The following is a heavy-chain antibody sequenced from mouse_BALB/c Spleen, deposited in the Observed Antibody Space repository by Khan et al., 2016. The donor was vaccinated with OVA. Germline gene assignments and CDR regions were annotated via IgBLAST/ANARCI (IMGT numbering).Heavy chain of an antibody. Sequence: QVQLKQSGPGLVQPSQSLSITCTVSGFSLTTYGVHWVRQSPGKGLEWLGLIWSGGNTDYNAAFISRLSITKANSKSQDFFKMSSLQGDDTALYYCARNSYMYDFTYWGQGTLVTVSA. CDR2: IWSGGNT. V-gene: IGHV2-2*01. CDR3: ARNSYMYDFTY. J-gene: IGHJ3*01. D-gene: IGHD2-14*01. CDR1: GFSLTTYG.